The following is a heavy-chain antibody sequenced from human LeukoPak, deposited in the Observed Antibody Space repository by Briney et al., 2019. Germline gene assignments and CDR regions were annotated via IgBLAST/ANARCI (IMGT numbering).Heavy chain of an antibody. CDR1: GGSINSYY. V-gene: IGHV4-59*01. CDR3: ARDRGSGTGDDAFDI. Sequence: SETLSLTCTVSGGSINSYYWSWIRQPPGKGLEWIGYIYYSGSTNYNPSLKSRVTISVDTSKNQFSLKLSSVTAADTAVYYCARDRGSGTGDDAFDIWGQGTMVTVSS. J-gene: IGHJ3*02. CDR2: IYYSGST. D-gene: IGHD6-19*01.